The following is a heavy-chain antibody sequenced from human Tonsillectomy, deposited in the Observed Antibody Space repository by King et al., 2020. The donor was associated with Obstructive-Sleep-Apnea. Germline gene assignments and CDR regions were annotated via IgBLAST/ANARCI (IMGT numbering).Heavy chain of an antibody. CDR3: ARDGYSYEDGAGSVVY. V-gene: IGHV4-39*07. Sequence: QLQESGPGLVKPSETLSLTCTVSGGSISSSSYYWGWIRQPPGKGLEWIGNIYYSGSTYYSPSLKSRVTISVDTSKNQFSLKLSSVTAADTAGYYWARDGYSYEDGAGSVVYWGQGTLVTVSS. CDR1: GGSISSSSYY. CDR2: IYYSGST. D-gene: IGHD5-18*01. J-gene: IGHJ4*02.